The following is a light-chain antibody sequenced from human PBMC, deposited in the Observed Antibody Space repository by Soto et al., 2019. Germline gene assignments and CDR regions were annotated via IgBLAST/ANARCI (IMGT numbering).Light chain of an antibody. J-gene: IGKJ4*01. V-gene: IGKV1-33*01. CDR3: QQYDSLLRAT. Sequence: DIQMTQSPSSLSASVGDRVSFTCQASQDISKFLNWYQHKPGQAPSLLIYDASKSQFGVPSRFSGSGSGTDFTFTISSLQPEDNATYYCQQYDSLLRATFGGGTKVEIK. CDR2: DAS. CDR1: QDISKF.